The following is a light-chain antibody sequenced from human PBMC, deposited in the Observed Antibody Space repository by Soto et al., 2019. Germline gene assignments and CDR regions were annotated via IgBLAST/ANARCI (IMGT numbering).Light chain of an antibody. CDR1: QSIASY. J-gene: IGKJ4*01. CDR3: QQCGGSPIT. Sequence: DIQMTQSPSSLSASVGDRVTITCRASQSIASYLSWYQQKPGKAPNLLIYATSTLQSGVPSRFSGSGSGTDFTLTISRLEPEDFAVYFCQQCGGSPITFGGGTRVEIK. V-gene: IGKV1-39*01. CDR2: ATS.